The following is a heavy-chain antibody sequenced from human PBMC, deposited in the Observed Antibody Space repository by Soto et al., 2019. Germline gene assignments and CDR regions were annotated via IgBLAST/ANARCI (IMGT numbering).Heavy chain of an antibody. Sequence: EVQLLESGGGLVQPGGSLRLSCAASGFTFSSYAMSWVRQAPGKGLEWVSAISGSGGSTYYADSVKGRFTISRDNSKNTLYLQMNSLRAEDTAEYYCAKARTGTTCRRYFDLWGRGTLVTVSS. D-gene: IGHD1-7*01. CDR3: AKARTGTTCRRYFDL. CDR2: ISGSGGST. J-gene: IGHJ2*01. CDR1: GFTFSSYA. V-gene: IGHV3-23*01.